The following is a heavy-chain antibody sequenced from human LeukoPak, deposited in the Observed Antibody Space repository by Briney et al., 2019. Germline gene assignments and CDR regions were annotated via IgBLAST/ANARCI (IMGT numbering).Heavy chain of an antibody. V-gene: IGHV4-39*01. J-gene: IGHJ4*02. CDR3: ASSVAMVPAY. D-gene: IGHD3-10*01. Sequence: PSETLSLTCTVSSASISSSSYYWGWIRQPPGKGLEWIGSIYYSVSTYYNPSLKSRVTISVDTSKNKFSLKLSSVTAADTAVYYCASSVAMVPAYWGQATLPTVSS. CDR2: IYYSVST. CDR1: SASISSSSYY.